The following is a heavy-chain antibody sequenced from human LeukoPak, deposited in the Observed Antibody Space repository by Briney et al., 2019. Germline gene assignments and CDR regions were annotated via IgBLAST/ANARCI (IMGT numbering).Heavy chain of an antibody. J-gene: IGHJ4*02. CDR1: GYTFTGYY. Sequence: ASVKVSCKASGYTFTGYYMHWVRQAPGQGLEWMGWINPNSGGTNYAQKFQGRVTVTRDTSISTAYMDLSRLRSDDTAVYYCARAFYRNGWYYLDYWGQGTLVTVSS. CDR3: ARAFYRNGWYYLDY. CDR2: INPNSGGT. D-gene: IGHD6-19*01. V-gene: IGHV1-2*02.